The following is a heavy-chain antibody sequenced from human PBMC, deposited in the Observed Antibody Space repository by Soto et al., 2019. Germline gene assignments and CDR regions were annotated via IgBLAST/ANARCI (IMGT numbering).Heavy chain of an antibody. CDR2: IHSDGTTT. J-gene: IGHJ6*02. V-gene: IGHV3-74*03. CDR1: GFTLSWYW. Sequence: EVQLVESGGGLVQPGGSLRLSCAASGFTLSWYWMHWVRQAPGKGLVWVSRIHSDGTTTTYADSVKGRFTISRDSAKNTVCLQMNSLRGEDTAVYYCARVAGGCSGSSCELYGMDVWGQGTTVTVSS. CDR3: ARVAGGCSGSSCELYGMDV. D-gene: IGHD2-2*01.